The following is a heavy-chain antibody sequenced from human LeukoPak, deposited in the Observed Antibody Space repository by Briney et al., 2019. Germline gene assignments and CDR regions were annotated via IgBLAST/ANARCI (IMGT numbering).Heavy chain of an antibody. CDR2: IYYSGST. Sequence: SETLSLTCTVSGGSISSYYWSWIRQPPGKGLEWIGYIYYSGSTNYNPSLKSRVTISVDTSKNQFSLKLSSVTAADTAVYYCARDVSYNSLDYWGQGTLVTVSS. V-gene: IGHV4-59*01. CDR1: GGSISSYY. D-gene: IGHD6-13*01. CDR3: ARDVSYNSLDY. J-gene: IGHJ4*02.